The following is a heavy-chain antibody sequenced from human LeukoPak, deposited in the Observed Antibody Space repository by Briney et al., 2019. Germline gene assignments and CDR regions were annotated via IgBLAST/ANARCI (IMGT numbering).Heavy chain of an antibody. D-gene: IGHD1-26*01. CDR1: GFTFSSYS. CDR3: ARDGWELLPDY. Sequence: GGSLRLSCAASGFTFSSYSMNWVRQASGKGLEWVSSISSSSSYIYYADSVKGRFTISRDNAKNSLYLQMNSLRAEDTAVYYCARDGWELLPDYWGQGTLVTVSS. J-gene: IGHJ4*02. CDR2: ISSSSSYI. V-gene: IGHV3-21*01.